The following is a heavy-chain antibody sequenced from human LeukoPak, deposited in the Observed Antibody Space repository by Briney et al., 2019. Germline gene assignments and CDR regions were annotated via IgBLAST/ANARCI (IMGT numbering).Heavy chain of an antibody. V-gene: IGHV3-23*01. CDR1: GFTFSNYA. CDR3: AKDRGVTFGGADLDY. D-gene: IGHD3-16*01. Sequence: PGGSLRLSCSASGFTFSNYAMRWVRQALGKGLEWVSALSGSGGTTYYADSVKGRFTISRDNSKNTLYLQMNSLRAEDTAVYYCAKDRGVTFGGADLDYWGQGTLVTVSS. J-gene: IGHJ4*02. CDR2: LSGSGGTT.